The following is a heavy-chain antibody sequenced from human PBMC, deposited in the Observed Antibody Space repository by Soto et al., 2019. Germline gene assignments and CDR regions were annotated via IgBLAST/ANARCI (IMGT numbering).Heavy chain of an antibody. D-gene: IGHD2-2*02. Sequence: QVQLVQSGAEVKKPGSSVKVSCKASGGTFSSYAISWVRQAPGQGLEWMGGIIPIFGTANYAQKFRGRVTITADESTSTAYMELSSLRCEDTAVYYCAVRYCSSTSCYTECIYYYYGMDVWGQGTTVTVSS. V-gene: IGHV1-69*01. CDR1: GGTFSSYA. CDR3: AVRYCSSTSCYTECIYYYYGMDV. CDR2: IIPIFGTA. J-gene: IGHJ6*02.